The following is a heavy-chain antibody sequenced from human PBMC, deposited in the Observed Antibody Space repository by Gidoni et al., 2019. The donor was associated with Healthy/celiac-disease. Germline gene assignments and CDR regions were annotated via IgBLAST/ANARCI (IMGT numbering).Heavy chain of an antibody. CDR2: ISSSSSYI. J-gene: IGHJ3*02. CDR3: ARESLIAVAGAAFDI. Sequence: EVQLVESGGGLVKPGGSLRLSCAASGFTFSSYSMNWVRQAPGKGLEWVSSISSSSSYIYYADSVKGRFTISRDNAKSSLYLQMNSLRAEDTAVYYCARESLIAVAGAAFDIWGQGTMVTVSS. V-gene: IGHV3-21*01. D-gene: IGHD6-19*01. CDR1: GFTFSSYS.